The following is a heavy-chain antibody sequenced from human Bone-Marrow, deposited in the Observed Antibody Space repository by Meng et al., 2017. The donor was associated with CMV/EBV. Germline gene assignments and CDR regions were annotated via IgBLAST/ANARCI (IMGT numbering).Heavy chain of an antibody. Sequence: ASVKVSCKASGYTFTSYDINWVRQATGQGLEWMGWMNPNSGNTGYAQKFQGRVTITRNTSISTAYMELSSLRSEDTAVYYCAREQPVLLQAVATEGGAFDIWGQGTMVTVSS. CDR2: MNPNSGNT. D-gene: IGHD5-12*01. CDR1: GYTFTSYD. CDR3: AREQPVLLQAVATEGGAFDI. J-gene: IGHJ3*02. V-gene: IGHV1-8*03.